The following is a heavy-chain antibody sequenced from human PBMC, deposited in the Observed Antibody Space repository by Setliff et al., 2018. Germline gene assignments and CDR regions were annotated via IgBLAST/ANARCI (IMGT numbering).Heavy chain of an antibody. Sequence: VASVKVSCKASGYPFTSNSMHWVRQAPGQRLEWMGWINAGNGYTKYSQKFQGRVTITRDTSATTACMELSSLRSEDSAVYYCAREGVDARSSTDYRYYMDVWGKGTTVTVSS. J-gene: IGHJ6*03. CDR2: INAGNGYT. CDR3: AREGVDARSSTDYRYYMDV. CDR1: GYPFTSNS. V-gene: IGHV1-3*01. D-gene: IGHD2-8*01.